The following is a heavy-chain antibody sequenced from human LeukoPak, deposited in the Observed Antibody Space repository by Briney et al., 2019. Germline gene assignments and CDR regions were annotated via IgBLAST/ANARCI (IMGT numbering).Heavy chain of an antibody. J-gene: IGHJ6*03. Sequence: GGSLRLSCAASGFTFSSYGMHWVRQAPGKGLEWVSGISSSGDRTYYADSVKGRFTISRDNSKNTLYLQMASLRADDTAVYYCAKILGSWYGYYYYHMDVWGKGTTVTVSS. CDR3: AKILGSWYGYYYYHMDV. CDR1: GFTFSSYG. D-gene: IGHD6-13*01. CDR2: ISSSGDRT. V-gene: IGHV3-23*01.